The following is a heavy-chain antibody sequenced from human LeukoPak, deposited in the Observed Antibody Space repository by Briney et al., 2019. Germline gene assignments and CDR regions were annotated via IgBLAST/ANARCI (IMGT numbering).Heavy chain of an antibody. D-gene: IGHD5-18*01. J-gene: IGHJ6*03. CDR1: GGSISSSY. Sequence: SETLSLTCTVSGGSISSSYWSWIRQPPGKGLEWIGYIYYSGSPNYNPSLKSRVTISVDTSKNQFSLKLSSVTAADTAVYYCAREREWIQLPAMRSYYYMDVWGKGTTVTVSS. CDR3: AREREWIQLPAMRSYYYMDV. V-gene: IGHV4-59*01. CDR2: IYYSGSP.